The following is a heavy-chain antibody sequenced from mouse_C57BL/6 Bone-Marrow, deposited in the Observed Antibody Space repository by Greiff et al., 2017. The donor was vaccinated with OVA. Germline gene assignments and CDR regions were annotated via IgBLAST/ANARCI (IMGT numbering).Heavy chain of an antibody. CDR1: GYTFTSYW. J-gene: IGHJ1*03. CDR3: ARFSYYYGSSPIYWYFDV. Sequence: VQLQQPGAELVKPGASVKLSCKASGYTFTSYWMHWVKQRPGRGLEWIGRIDPNSGGPKYNEKFKRKATLTVDKPSSTAYIQLSSLTSEYSAVYYCARFSYYYGSSPIYWYFDVWGTGTTVTVSS. CDR2: IDPNSGGP. D-gene: IGHD1-1*01. V-gene: IGHV1-72*01.